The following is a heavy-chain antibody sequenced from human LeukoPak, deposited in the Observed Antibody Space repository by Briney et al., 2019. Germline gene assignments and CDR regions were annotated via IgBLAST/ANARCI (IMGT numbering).Heavy chain of an antibody. V-gene: IGHV3-30*18. J-gene: IGHJ3*01. Sequence: GGSLRLSCEASGFTFIGYGMHWVRQAPGKGLEWVAGISYDGSNPYYTDSVKGRFTISRDNSKNTLYLQMNSLRPEDTAVYYCAKPRGGDSWAFDFWGQGTMVTVSS. CDR3: AKPRGGDSWAFDF. CDR2: ISYDGSNP. D-gene: IGHD2-21*02. CDR1: GFTFIGYG.